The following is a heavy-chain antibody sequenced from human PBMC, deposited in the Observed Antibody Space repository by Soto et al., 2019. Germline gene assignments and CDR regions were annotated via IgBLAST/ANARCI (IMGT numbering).Heavy chain of an antibody. CDR3: AKKHYSGFDY. V-gene: IGHV4-34*01. CDR1: SDSFSRYS. J-gene: IGHJ4*02. D-gene: IGHD1-26*01. Sequence: SETLSLTCAVYSDSFSRYSWTWIRQPPGKGLDWIGEVNYYGNTVYNPSLKSRVTMSIDTSKMQFSLKLTSLTAADTAVYYCAKKHYSGFDYWGQGSLVTVS. CDR2: VNYYGNT.